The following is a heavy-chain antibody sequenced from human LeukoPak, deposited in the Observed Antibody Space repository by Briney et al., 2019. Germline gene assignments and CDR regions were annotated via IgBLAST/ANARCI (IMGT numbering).Heavy chain of an antibody. CDR3: ASGNTLNGLDY. J-gene: IGHJ4*02. Sequence: SETLSLTCTVSGGSISSYYWSWIRQPAGKGLEWIGRIYTSGSTIYSPSLKSRLTISIDTSKNQFSLRLTSVTGADTAVYYCASGNTLNGLDYWGQGTLVSVSS. CDR2: IYTSGST. D-gene: IGHD2/OR15-2a*01. V-gene: IGHV4-4*07. CDR1: GGSISSYY.